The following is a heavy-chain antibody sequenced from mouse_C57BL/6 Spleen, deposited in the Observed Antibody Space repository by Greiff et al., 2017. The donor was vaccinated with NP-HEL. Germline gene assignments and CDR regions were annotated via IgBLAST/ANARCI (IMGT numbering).Heavy chain of an antibody. CDR2: IHPNSGST. CDR1: GYTFTSYW. D-gene: IGHD2-3*01. CDR3: AREGLLYYFDY. J-gene: IGHJ2*01. Sequence: VQLQQSGAELVKPGASVKLSCKASGYTFTSYWMHWVKQRPGQGLEWIGMIHPNSGSTNYNEKFKSKATLTVDKSSSTAYMQLSSLTSEDSAVYYCAREGLLYYFDYWGQGTTLTVSS. V-gene: IGHV1-64*01.